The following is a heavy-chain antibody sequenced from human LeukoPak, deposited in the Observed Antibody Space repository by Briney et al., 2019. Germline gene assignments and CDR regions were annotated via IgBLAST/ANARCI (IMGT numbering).Heavy chain of an antibody. V-gene: IGHV3-23*01. CDR2: ISGSGDSR. D-gene: IGHD5-18*01. CDR1: GFAFSSYA. J-gene: IGHJ3*02. CDR3: TRGWIQLWNDAFDI. Sequence: PGGSLRLSCAASGFAFSSYAMSWVRQAPGQGLEWVSVISGSGDSRYYADSVKGRFTISRHNSKNTLHLQMNSLRADDMAVYYCTRGWIQLWNDAFDIWGQGTMVTVSS.